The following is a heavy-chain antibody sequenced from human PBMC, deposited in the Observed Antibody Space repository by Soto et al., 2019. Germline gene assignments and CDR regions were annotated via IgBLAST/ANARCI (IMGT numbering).Heavy chain of an antibody. CDR3: ARKASYSSSPYFDY. CDR1: GGSISSYY. V-gene: IGHV4-59*01. CDR2: IYYSGST. J-gene: IGHJ4*02. Sequence: SETLSLTCTVSGGSISSYYWSWIRQPPGKGLEWIGYIYYSGSTNYNPSLKSRVTISVDTSKNQFSLKLSSVTAADTAVYYCARKASYSSSPYFDYWGQGTLVTVSS. D-gene: IGHD6-6*01.